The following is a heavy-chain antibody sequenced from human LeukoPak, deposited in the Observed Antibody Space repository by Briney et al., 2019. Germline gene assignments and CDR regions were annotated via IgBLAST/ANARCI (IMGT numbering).Heavy chain of an antibody. Sequence: EASETLSLTCAVYGGSFSGYYWSWIRQPPGKGLEWIGEINHSGSTNYNPSLKSRVTISVDTSKNQFSLKLSSVTAADTAVYYCARDAAHYYGSGSYDYNWFDPWGQGTLVTVSS. CDR1: GGSFSGYY. CDR3: ARDAAHYYGSGSYDYNWFDP. D-gene: IGHD3-10*01. V-gene: IGHV4-34*01. J-gene: IGHJ5*02. CDR2: INHSGST.